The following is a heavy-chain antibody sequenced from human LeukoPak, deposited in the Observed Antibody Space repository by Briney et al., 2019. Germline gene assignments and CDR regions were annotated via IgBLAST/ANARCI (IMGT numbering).Heavy chain of an antibody. CDR1: GFTFDEYS. V-gene: IGHV3-43*01. CDR3: ARPYGGNSYFFDY. Sequence: GGSLRLSCAASGFTFDEYSMQWVRHVPGKGLEWVSLITWDGERTFYAAFVKGRFTVSRDNSTNSLYLQMDSLTTEDAALYFCARPYGGNSYFFDYWGLGTLVTVSS. CDR2: ITWDGERT. J-gene: IGHJ4*02. D-gene: IGHD4-23*01.